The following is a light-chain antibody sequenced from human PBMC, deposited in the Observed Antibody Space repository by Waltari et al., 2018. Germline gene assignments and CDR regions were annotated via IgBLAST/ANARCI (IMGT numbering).Light chain of an antibody. CDR2: EDN. CDR3: ATWDTTLSAWV. J-gene: IGLJ3*02. Sequence: QAVLTQPPSVSAAPGQKVTISCSGSSSNIGNDYVSWYQQLPGTAPELLIYEDNKRPSDIPDRFSASKADTAATLAITGLQTADEADYYCATWDTTLSAWVFGGGTRVTVL. V-gene: IGLV1-51*01. CDR1: SSNIGNDY.